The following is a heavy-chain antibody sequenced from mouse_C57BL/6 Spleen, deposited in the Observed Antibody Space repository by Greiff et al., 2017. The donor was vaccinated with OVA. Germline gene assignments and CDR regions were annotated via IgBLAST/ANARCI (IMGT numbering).Heavy chain of an antibody. V-gene: IGHV3-6*01. J-gene: IGHJ2*01. CDR2: ISYDGSN. CDR1: GYSITSGYY. D-gene: IGHD2-2*01. CDR3: AREGVWGYDGYFDY. Sequence: EVQLVESGPGLVKPSQSLSLTCSVTGYSITSGYYWNWIRQFPGNKLEWMGYISYDGSNNYNPSLKNRISITRDTSKNQFFLKLNSVTTEDTATYYCAREGVWGYDGYFDYWGQGTTLTVSS.